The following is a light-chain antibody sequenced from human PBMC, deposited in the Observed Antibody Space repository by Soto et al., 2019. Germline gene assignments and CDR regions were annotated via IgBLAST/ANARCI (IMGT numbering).Light chain of an antibody. V-gene: IGKV1-33*01. CDR3: QQYDNLPPLT. J-gene: IGKJ4*01. CDR2: DAS. Sequence: DIQMTQSPSSLSASVGDRVTITCQASQDSSNYLNWYQQKPGKAPKLLIYDASNLETGVPSRFSGSGSGTDFTFTINSLQPEDIATYYCQQYDNLPPLTFGGGTKVEIK. CDR1: QDSSNY.